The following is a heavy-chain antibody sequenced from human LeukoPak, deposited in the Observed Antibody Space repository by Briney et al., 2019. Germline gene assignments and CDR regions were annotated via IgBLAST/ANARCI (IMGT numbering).Heavy chain of an antibody. Sequence: GGSLRLSCAASGFTFSSYAMSWVRQAPGKGLEWVSAISGSGGSTYYADSVKGRFTISRDNSKNTLYLQMNSLRAEDTALYYCARDHVTTGGAFDIWGQGTMVTVSS. CDR3: ARDHVTTGGAFDI. V-gene: IGHV3-23*01. CDR2: ISGSGGST. J-gene: IGHJ3*02. CDR1: GFTFSSYA. D-gene: IGHD4-17*01.